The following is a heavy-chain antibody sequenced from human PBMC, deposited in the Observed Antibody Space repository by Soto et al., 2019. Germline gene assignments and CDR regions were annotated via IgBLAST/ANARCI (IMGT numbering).Heavy chain of an antibody. V-gene: IGHV4-39*01. Sequence: QLQLQESGPGLVKPSETLSLTCTVSGGSISSSSYYWGWIRQPPGKGLEWIGSIYYSGSTYYNPPLNSRVTISVDTSKTQFSLKLSSVTAADTAVYYCARSSSSGSKYRRNWFDPWGQGTLVTVSS. D-gene: IGHD6-6*01. CDR2: IYYSGST. CDR1: GGSISSSSYY. CDR3: ARSSSSGSKYRRNWFDP. J-gene: IGHJ5*02.